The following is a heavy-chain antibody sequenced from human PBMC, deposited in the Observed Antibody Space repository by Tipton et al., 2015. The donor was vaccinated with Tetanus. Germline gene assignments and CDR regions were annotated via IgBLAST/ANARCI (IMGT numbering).Heavy chain of an antibody. CDR2: IYVTGAT. CDR3: AREDVYYHDGSGFYAFDV. D-gene: IGHD3-22*01. J-gene: IGHJ3*01. CDR1: GGSISNYY. V-gene: IGHV4-4*07. Sequence: TLSLTCSVSGGSISNYYWNWIRQPAAKGLEWIGRIYVTGATNHSPALQSRVTMSIDRAKNQLSLTLTSVTAADAAMYYCAREDVYYHDGSGFYAFDVWGRGTMVAVSS.